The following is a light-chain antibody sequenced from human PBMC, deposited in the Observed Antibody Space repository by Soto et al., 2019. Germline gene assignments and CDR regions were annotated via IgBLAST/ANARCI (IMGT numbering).Light chain of an antibody. J-gene: IGKJ5*01. CDR1: QSISSY. CDR2: AAS. V-gene: IGKV1-39*01. Sequence: DIQMTQSPSSLSASVGDRVTISVGASQSISSYLNWYQQKPGKAPKLLIYAASSLQSGVPSRFSGSGSGTDFTLTISSLQPEDFATYYCQQANSFPLTFGQGTRLEI. CDR3: QQANSFPLT.